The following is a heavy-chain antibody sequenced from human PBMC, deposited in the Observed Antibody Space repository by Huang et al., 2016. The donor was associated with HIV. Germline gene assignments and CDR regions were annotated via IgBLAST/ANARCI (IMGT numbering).Heavy chain of an antibody. CDR2: MYFRGKT. CDR3: TRATRKYDSDGLHTFDF. J-gene: IGHJ4*02. D-gene: IGHD3-22*01. V-gene: IGHV4-39*01. CDR1: GGSISSSGHY. Sequence: QLLLQESGPGLVKPSETLSLTCTVSGGSISSSGHYWGWIRQPPGKGLEWIASMYFRGKTYDKPSLKSRGTIAVDTSKNQVSLKLKSVTAADTAVYYCTRATRKYDSDGLHTFDFWGQGTLVTVSS.